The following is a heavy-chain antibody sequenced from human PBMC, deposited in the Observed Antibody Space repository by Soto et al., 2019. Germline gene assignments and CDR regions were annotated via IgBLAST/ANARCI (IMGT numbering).Heavy chain of an antibody. J-gene: IGHJ4*02. CDR2: IYSSGST. CDR3: ASRHYYDSRGDYSY. CDR1: GGSISSSSYY. D-gene: IGHD3-22*01. V-gene: IGHV4-39*01. Sequence: QLQLQESGPGLVKPSETLSLTCTFSGGSISSSSYYWGWIRQPPWKGLGWIGSIYSSGSTYYNPTLKSRVTIPVDTSKNQCSLKVSSVTAADTAVYYCASRHYYDSRGDYSYWGQGTLVTVSS.